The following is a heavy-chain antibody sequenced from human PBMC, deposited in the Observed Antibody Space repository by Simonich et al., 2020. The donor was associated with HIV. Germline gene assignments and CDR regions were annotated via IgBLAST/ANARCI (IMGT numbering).Heavy chain of an antibody. D-gene: IGHD6-19*01. J-gene: IGHJ4*02. CDR3: ATSSGWYRIDY. V-gene: IGHV4-4*02. Sequence: QVQLQESGPGLVKPSGTLSLTCAVPGDSISRSNWWSWVRQPPGKGLEWIGEIYHSGRTNYNPSLKSRVTISIDKSKNQFSLKLSSVTAADTAVYYCATSSGWYRIDYWGQGTLVIVSA. CDR2: IYHSGRT. CDR1: GDSISRSNW.